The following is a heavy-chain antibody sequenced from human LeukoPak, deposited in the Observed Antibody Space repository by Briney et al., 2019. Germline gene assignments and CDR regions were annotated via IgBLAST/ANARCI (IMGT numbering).Heavy chain of an antibody. CDR3: ARGGNPGYSGYDSLGY. CDR1: GFTFSSYE. J-gene: IGHJ4*02. Sequence: PGGSLRLSCAASGFTFSSYEMNWVRQAPGKGLEWVSVIYSGGSTYYADSVKGRFTISRDNSKNTLYLQMNSLRAEDTAVYYCARGGNPGYSGYDSLGYWGQGTLVTVSS. D-gene: IGHD5-12*01. V-gene: IGHV3-53*01. CDR2: IYSGGST.